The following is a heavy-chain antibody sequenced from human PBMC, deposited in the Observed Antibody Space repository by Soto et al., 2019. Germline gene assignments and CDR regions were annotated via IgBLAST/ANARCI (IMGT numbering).Heavy chain of an antibody. CDR2: VFYDGST. J-gene: IGHJ5*02. CDR3: ARDSGGLDP. D-gene: IGHD6-19*01. CDR1: SYSISSGYF. V-gene: IGHV4-38-2*02. Sequence: TSETLSLTCAVSSYSISSGYFWGWIRQPPGKGLEWIASVFYDGSTYYNPSLRSRVTISIDTSKNQFSLNLSSVTAADTAVYYCARDSGGLDPWGQGTLVTVSS.